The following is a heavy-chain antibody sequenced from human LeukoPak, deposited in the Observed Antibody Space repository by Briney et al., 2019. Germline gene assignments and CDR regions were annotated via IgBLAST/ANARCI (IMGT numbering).Heavy chain of an antibody. CDR1: GGSISSSSYS. J-gene: IGHJ4*02. D-gene: IGHD3-10*02. CDR2: IYYSGST. CDR3: ARHPRHRKLYGVTFDY. Sequence: KTSETLSLTCTVSGGSISSSSYSWGWIRQPPGKGLEWIGSIYYSGSTYYNPSLKSRVTISVDTSKNQFSLKLSSVTAADTAVYYCARHPRHRKLYGVTFDYWGQGTLVTVSS. V-gene: IGHV4-39*01.